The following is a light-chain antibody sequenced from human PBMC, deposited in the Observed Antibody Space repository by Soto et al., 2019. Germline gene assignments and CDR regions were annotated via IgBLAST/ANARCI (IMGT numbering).Light chain of an antibody. V-gene: IGKV4-1*01. J-gene: IGKJ4*01. CDR3: QQYYSTPRT. CDR1: QSVLYSSNNKNY. CDR2: WAS. Sequence: DIVMTQSPDSLAVSLGARATITCKSSQSVLYSSNNKNYLDWYQQKPGQPPKLLIYWASTRESGVPDRFSGSGSGTDFTLTISSLQAEDVAVYYCQQYYSTPRTFGGGTKVEIK.